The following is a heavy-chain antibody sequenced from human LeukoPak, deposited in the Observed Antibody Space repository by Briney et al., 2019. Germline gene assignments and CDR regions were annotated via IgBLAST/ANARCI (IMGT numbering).Heavy chain of an antibody. CDR1: GYSISSGYY. J-gene: IGHJ4*02. V-gene: IGHV4-38-2*02. Sequence: SETLSLTCTVSGYSISSGYYWGWIRQPPGKGLEWIGSIYHSGSTYYNPSLKSRVTISVDRSKNQFSLKLSSVTAADTAVYYCARGLLGYCSGGSCYHFDYWGQGTLVTVSS. D-gene: IGHD2-15*01. CDR3: ARGLLGYCSGGSCYHFDY. CDR2: IYHSGST.